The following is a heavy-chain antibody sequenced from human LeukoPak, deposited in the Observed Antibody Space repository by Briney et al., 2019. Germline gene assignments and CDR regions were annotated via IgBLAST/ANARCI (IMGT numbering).Heavy chain of an antibody. Sequence: ASVKVSCKASGYTFTSYYIHWVRQAPGQGLEWMGIINPNFGSTSYAQKFQGRVTMTSDMSTSTVYMELSSLRFDDTAIYYCAREGAVATAMLSLDYWGQGALVTVSS. CDR1: GYTFTSYY. V-gene: IGHV1-46*01. CDR2: INPNFGST. J-gene: IGHJ4*02. CDR3: AREGAVATAMLSLDY. D-gene: IGHD5-18*01.